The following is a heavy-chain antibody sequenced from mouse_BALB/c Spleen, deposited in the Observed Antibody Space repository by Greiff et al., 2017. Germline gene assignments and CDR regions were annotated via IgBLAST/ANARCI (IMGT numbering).Heavy chain of an antibody. CDR2: INPSTGYT. Sequence: VQLQQSGAELAKPGGSVKMSCKASGYTFTSYCMHWVKQRPGQGLEWIGYINPSTGYTEYNQKLKDKVTLTADKTSSSAYMQLSSLTSEDSAVYYCARTEGWPSMDYWGQGTSVTVSS. CDR3: ARTEGWPSMDY. J-gene: IGHJ4*01. CDR1: GYTFTSYC. V-gene: IGHV1-7*01. D-gene: IGHD2-3*01.